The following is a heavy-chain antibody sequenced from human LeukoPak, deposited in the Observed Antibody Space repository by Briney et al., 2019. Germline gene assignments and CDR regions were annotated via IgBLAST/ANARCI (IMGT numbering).Heavy chain of an antibody. D-gene: IGHD2-2*01. CDR1: GYTFTSYG. CDR3: ARDLPRRGIVVVPAARDAFDI. CDR2: IIPIFGTA. J-gene: IGHJ3*02. V-gene: IGHV1-69*13. Sequence: GASVKVSCKASGYTFTSYGISWVRQAPGQGLEWMGGIIPIFGTANYAQKFQGRVTITADESTSTAYMELSSLRSEDTAVYYCARDLPRRGIVVVPAARDAFDIWGQGTMVTVSS.